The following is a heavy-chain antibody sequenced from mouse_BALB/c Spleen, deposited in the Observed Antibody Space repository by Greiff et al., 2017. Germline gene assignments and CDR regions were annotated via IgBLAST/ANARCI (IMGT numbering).Heavy chain of an antibody. V-gene: IGHV5-9-4*01. J-gene: IGHJ3*01. CDR3: ARDGEGSWFAY. D-gene: IGHD3-3*01. CDR1: GFTFSSYA. Sequence: EVNVVESGGGLVKPGGSLKLSCAASGFTFSSYAMSWVRQSPEKRLEWVAEISSGGGYTYYPDTVTGRFTISRDNAKNTLYLEMSSLRSEDTAMYYCARDGEGSWFAYWGQGTLVTVSA. CDR2: ISSGGGYT.